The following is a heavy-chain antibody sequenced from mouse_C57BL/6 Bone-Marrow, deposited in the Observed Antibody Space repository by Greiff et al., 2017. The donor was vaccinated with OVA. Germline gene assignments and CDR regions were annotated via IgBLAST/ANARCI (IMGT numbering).Heavy chain of an antibody. CDR3: AITTVVGGYAMDY. V-gene: IGHV2-5*01. CDR1: GFSLTSYG. CDR2: IWRGGST. D-gene: IGHD1-1*01. Sequence: VHLVESGPGLVQPSQSLSITCTVSGFSLTSYGVHWVRQSPGKGLEWLGVIWRGGSTDYNAAFMSRLSITKDNSKSQVFFKMNSLQADDTAIYYCAITTVVGGYAMDYWGQGTSVTVSS. J-gene: IGHJ4*01.